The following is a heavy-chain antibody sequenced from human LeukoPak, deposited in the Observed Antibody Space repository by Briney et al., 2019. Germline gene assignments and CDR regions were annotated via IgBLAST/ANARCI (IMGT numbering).Heavy chain of an antibody. J-gene: IGHJ5*02. D-gene: IGHD1-26*01. CDR1: GYSISSGYY. Sequence: SETLSLTCAVSGYSISSGYYWGWIRQPPEKGLEWIGSIYHSGSTYYNPSLKSRVTISVDTSKNQFSLKLSSVTAADTAVYYCARHSGSYYYNWFDPWGQGTLVTVSS. V-gene: IGHV4-38-2*01. CDR2: IYHSGST. CDR3: ARHSGSYYYNWFDP.